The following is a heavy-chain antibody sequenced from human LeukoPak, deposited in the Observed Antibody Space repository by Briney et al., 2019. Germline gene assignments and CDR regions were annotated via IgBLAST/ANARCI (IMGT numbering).Heavy chain of an antibody. Sequence: PSETLSLTCAVSGYSISSSHWWGWIRQPPGKGLEWIGYIYYSGSIYYNPSLKSRVTISVDTSKNQFSLKLSSVTAADTAVYYCARSLDHYDFWSGYLPWGQGTLVTVSS. D-gene: IGHD3-3*01. CDR3: ARSLDHYDFWSGYLP. V-gene: IGHV4-28*05. CDR1: GYSISSSHW. J-gene: IGHJ4*02. CDR2: IYYSGSI.